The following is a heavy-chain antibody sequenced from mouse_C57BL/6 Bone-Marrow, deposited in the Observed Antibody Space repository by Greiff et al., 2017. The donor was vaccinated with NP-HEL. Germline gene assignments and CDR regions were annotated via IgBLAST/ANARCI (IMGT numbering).Heavy chain of an antibody. CDR2: FYPGSGSI. J-gene: IGHJ4*01. CDR3: ARHASMVTTGYYAMDY. Sequence: QVQLKESGAELVKPGASVKLSCKASGYTFTEYTIHWVKQRSGQGLEWIGWFYPGSGSIKYNEKFKDKATLTADKSSSTVYMELSRLTSEDSAVYFCARHASMVTTGYYAMDYWGQGTSVTVSS. D-gene: IGHD2-2*01. V-gene: IGHV1-62-2*01. CDR1: GYTFTEYT.